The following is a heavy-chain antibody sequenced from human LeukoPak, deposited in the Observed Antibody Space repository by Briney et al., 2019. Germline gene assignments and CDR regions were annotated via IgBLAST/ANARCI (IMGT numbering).Heavy chain of an antibody. CDR1: GLTFDDYA. D-gene: IGHD5-12*01. Sequence: PGRSLRLSCAASGLTFDDYAMHWVRQAPGKGLEWVSGISWNSGSIGYADSVKGRFTISRDNAKNSLYLQMNSLRAEDTALYYCAKDIGGYSGYGSGGNDYWGQGTLVTVSS. CDR3: AKDIGGYSGYGSGGNDY. V-gene: IGHV3-9*01. CDR2: ISWNSGSI. J-gene: IGHJ4*02.